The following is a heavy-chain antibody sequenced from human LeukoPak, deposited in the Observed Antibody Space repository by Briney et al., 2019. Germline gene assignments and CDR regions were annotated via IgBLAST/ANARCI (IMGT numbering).Heavy chain of an antibody. V-gene: IGHV3-21*01. CDR3: AREGLGLMITFGGPDL. D-gene: IGHD3-16*01. CDR2: ISSSSSYI. CDR1: GFTFSSYS. Sequence: GGSLRLSCAASGFTFSSYSMNWVRQAPGKGLEWVSSISSSSSYIYYADSVKGRFTISRDNAKNPLYLQMNSLRAEDTAVYYCAREGLGLMITFGGPDLWGQGTLVTVSS. J-gene: IGHJ4*02.